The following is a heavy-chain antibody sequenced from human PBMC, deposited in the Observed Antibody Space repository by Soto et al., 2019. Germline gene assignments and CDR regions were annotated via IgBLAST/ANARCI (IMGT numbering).Heavy chain of an antibody. Sequence: QINLKESGPTLVKPTQTLTLTCTFSGFSLSTSGVGVGWIRQPPGKALEWLALIYWNDDKRYSTSLKSRLTITKDNSKNQVLLTMTNMDPVDTATYYCAHTYYDFWSSYYLFDYWGQGTLVTVSS. V-gene: IGHV2-5*01. CDR3: AHTYYDFWSSYYLFDY. CDR2: IYWNDDK. J-gene: IGHJ4*02. D-gene: IGHD3-3*01. CDR1: GFSLSTSGVG.